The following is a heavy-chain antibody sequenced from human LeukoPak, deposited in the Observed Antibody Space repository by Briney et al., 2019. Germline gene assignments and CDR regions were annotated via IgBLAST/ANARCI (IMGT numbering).Heavy chain of an antibody. Sequence: KSSETLSLTCTVSSGAISSYYWSWIRQPPGKGLEWIGYIYYSGGTKYNSSLMSRATISVDRAQSQFSLSLTSVTAADTAVYYCARDGLYDSNGYYMDSWGQGTLVIVSS. J-gene: IGHJ4*02. CDR2: IYYSGGT. V-gene: IGHV4-59*01. CDR1: SGAISSYY. D-gene: IGHD3-22*01. CDR3: ARDGLYDSNGYYMDS.